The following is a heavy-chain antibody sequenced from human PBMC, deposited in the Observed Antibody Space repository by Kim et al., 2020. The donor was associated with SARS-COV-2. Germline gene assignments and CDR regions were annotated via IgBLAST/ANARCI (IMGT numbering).Heavy chain of an antibody. V-gene: IGHV3-7*03. CDR3: ARGLAGGY. J-gene: IGHJ4*02. Sequence: DGRGKHYVESVQGRFTLSRDNAKNSLYHQMNSLRVKDTAVYYCARGLAGGYWGQRTLVTVSS. D-gene: IGHD6-13*01. CDR2: DGRGK.